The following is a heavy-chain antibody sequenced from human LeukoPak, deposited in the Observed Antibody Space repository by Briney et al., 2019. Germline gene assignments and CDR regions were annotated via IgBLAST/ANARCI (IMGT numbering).Heavy chain of an antibody. V-gene: IGHV5-51*01. J-gene: IGHJ4*02. CDR3: VRHGLGSSWFGFDY. CDR1: GYIFTSYL. D-gene: IGHD6-13*01. Sequence: HGESLKISCKGSGYIFTSYLISWVRQMPGKGLEWMGIIYPGDSDPRYSPSFQGQVTISADKSISTAYLQWSSLKASDSAMYYCVRHGLGSSWFGFDYWGQGTLVTVSS. CDR2: IYPGDSDP.